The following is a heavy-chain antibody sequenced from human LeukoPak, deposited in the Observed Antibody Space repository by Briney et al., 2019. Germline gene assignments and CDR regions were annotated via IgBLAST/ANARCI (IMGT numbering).Heavy chain of an antibody. Sequence: SETLSLTCAVYGGPFRGFFWSWIRQPPGKGLEWIGGINPSGSTNYSPSLKSRVTISVDTSKNQFSLKLSSVAAADTAVYFCARVGYSYVINDWSRTGLGAYPTKYYYHMDVWDKGTTVTVSS. V-gene: IGHV4-34*01. CDR2: INPSGST. CDR1: GGPFRGFF. CDR3: ARVGYSYVINDWSRTGLGAYPTKYYYHMDV. D-gene: IGHD5-18*01. J-gene: IGHJ6*03.